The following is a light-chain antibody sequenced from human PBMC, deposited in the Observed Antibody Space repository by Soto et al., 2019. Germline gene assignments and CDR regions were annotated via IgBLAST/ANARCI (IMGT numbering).Light chain of an antibody. Sequence: QAVVTQPPSVSAAPGQTVTISCSGSSSNIGGNSVSWYQQLPGTAPKLLIYDDNKRPSGIPDRFSGSKSGTSATLGITGFQNGDEADYYCGSWDSSLSAYVFGTGTKLTVL. CDR1: SSNIGGNS. CDR3: GSWDSSLSAYV. J-gene: IGLJ1*01. V-gene: IGLV1-51*01. CDR2: DDN.